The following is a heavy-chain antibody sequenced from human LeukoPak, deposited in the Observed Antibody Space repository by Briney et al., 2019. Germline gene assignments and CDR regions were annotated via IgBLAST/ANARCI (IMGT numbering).Heavy chain of an antibody. CDR1: GFTFSNYA. V-gene: IGHV3-23*01. J-gene: IGHJ5*01. Sequence: GGSLRLSCAASGFTFSNYAMSWVRQTPGKGLECVSVVTGSGGDTYYTGSVNGRFTISRDNSENTLYLQMNSLRAEDTAVYYCARGTLEHCSGASCYPLDSWGQGTLVTVSS. CDR3: ARGTLEHCSGASCYPLDS. CDR2: VTGSGGDT. D-gene: IGHD2-15*01.